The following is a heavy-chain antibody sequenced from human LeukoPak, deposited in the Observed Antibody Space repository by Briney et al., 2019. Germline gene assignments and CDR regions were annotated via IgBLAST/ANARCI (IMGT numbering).Heavy chain of an antibody. CDR1: GFTFSSYG. V-gene: IGHV3-21*06. J-gene: IGHJ4*02. Sequence: GGTLRLSCAASGFTFSSYGMTWVRQAPGKGLEWVSSVSNSGDYIHYADSVKGRFTISRDNSKNSLYLQMNSLRAEDTAVYYCARALIGYYFDYWGQGTLVTVSS. CDR3: ARALIGYYFDY. CDR2: VSNSGDYI. D-gene: IGHD2-8*01.